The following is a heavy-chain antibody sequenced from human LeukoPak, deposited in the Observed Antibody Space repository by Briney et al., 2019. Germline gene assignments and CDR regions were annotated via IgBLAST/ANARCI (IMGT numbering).Heavy chain of an antibody. Sequence: GGSLRLSCAASGFTVSSNYMSWVRRAAGKGLEWVSVIYGSSRTYYADSVKGRFTISRDNSKNTVYLQMDSLRAEDTAVYYCARDRADGYNYGDYFDNWGQGTLVTVSS. J-gene: IGHJ4*02. CDR3: ARDRADGYNYGDYFDN. D-gene: IGHD5-18*01. V-gene: IGHV3-66*01. CDR1: GFTVSSNY. CDR2: IYGSSRT.